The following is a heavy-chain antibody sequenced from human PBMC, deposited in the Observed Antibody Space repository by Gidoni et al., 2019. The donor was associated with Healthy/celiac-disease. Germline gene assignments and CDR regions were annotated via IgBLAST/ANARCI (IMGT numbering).Heavy chain of an antibody. V-gene: IGHV4-39*01. D-gene: IGHD2-2*01. CDR2: IYYSGST. J-gene: IGHJ4*02. CDR1: GGSIRSSSYH. CDR3: ARMPEGYFDY. Sequence: QLQLQESGPGLVKPSETLSLTCTVSGGSIRSSSYHWGWIRQPPGKGLEWIGSIYYSGSTYYNPSLKSRVTISVDTSKNQFSLKLSSVTAADTAAYYCARMPEGYFDYWGQGTLVTVSS.